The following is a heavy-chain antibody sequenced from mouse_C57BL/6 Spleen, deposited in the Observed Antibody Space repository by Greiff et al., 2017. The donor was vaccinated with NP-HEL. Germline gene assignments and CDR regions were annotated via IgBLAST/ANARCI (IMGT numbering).Heavy chain of an antibody. V-gene: IGHV2-4*01. D-gene: IGHD2-5*01. CDR2: IWSGGST. CDR3: AHEGRYSNYPYAMDY. Sequence: QVQLQESGPGLVQPSQSLSITCTVSGFSLTSYGVHWVRQPPGKGLEWLGVIWSGGSTDYNAAFISRLSISKDNSKSQVFFKMNSLQADDTAIYYCAHEGRYSNYPYAMDYWGQGTSVTVSS. J-gene: IGHJ4*01. CDR1: GFSLTSYG.